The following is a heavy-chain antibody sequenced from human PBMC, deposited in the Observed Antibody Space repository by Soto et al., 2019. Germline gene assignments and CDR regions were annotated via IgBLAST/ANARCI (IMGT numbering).Heavy chain of an antibody. J-gene: IGHJ6*02. CDR3: ARGFGEYAYYYYGMDV. V-gene: IGHV1-18*01. D-gene: IGHD3-10*01. Sequence: ASVNVSCKASGYTFTSYGISWVRQTPRQGLEWMGWISAYNGNTNYAQKLQGRVTMTTDTSTSTAYMELRSLRSDDTAVYYCARGFGEYAYYYYGMDVWGQGTTVTVSS. CDR1: GYTFTSYG. CDR2: ISAYNGNT.